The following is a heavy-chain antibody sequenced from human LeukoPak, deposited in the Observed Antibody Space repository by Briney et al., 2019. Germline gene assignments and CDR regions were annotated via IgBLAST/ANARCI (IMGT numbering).Heavy chain of an antibody. CDR2: ISAYNGNT. Sequence: ASVKVSCKASAYTFTSYGISWVRQAPGQGLEWMGWISAYNGNTNYAQKLQGRVTMTTDTSTSTAYMELRSLRSDDTAVYYCARDSLSVDTAMVRWFDPWGQGALVTVSS. CDR3: ARDSLSVDTAMVRWFDP. D-gene: IGHD5-18*01. CDR1: AYTFTSYG. J-gene: IGHJ5*02. V-gene: IGHV1-18*01.